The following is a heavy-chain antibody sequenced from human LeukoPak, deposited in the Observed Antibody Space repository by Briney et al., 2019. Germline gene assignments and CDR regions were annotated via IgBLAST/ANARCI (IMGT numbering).Heavy chain of an antibody. D-gene: IGHD3-9*01. CDR1: GYTFTSYD. Sequence: ASVKVSCKASGYTFTSYDINWVRQATGQGLEWMGWMNPNSGNTGYAQKFRGRVTITRNTSISTAYMELSSLRSEDTAVYYCARGRVAILTGYSTFDYWGQGTLVTVSS. V-gene: IGHV1-8*03. CDR2: MNPNSGNT. CDR3: ARGRVAILTGYSTFDY. J-gene: IGHJ4*02.